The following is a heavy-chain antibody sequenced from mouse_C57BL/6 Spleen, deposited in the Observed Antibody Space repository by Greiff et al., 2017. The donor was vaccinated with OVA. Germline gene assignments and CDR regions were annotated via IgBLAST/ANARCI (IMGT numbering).Heavy chain of an antibody. CDR2: FYPGSGSI. CDR1: GYTFTEYT. J-gene: IGHJ4*01. CDR3: ARHGRRVITTGYYYAMDY. V-gene: IGHV1-62-2*01. Sequence: QVQLKESGAELVKPGASVKLSCKASGYTFTEYTIHWVKQRSGQGLEWIGWFYPGSGSIKYNEKFKDKATLTADKSSSTVYMELSRLTSEDSAVYFCARHGRRVITTGYYYAMDYWGQGTSVTVSS. D-gene: IGHD1-1*01.